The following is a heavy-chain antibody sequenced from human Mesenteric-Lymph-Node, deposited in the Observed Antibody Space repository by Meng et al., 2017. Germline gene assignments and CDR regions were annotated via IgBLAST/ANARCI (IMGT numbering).Heavy chain of an antibody. Sequence: EVQLVESGGGLVQPGGSLRLSCAASGFTFSSYWMHWVRQAPGKGLVWVSIIYSGGGTNYADSVKGRFTISRDSSKNTLSLQMNNMRAEDTAVYYCARDVAYWGQGTLVTVSS. CDR3: ARDVAY. J-gene: IGHJ4*02. V-gene: IGHV3-66*01. CDR2: IYSGGGT. CDR1: GFTFSSYW.